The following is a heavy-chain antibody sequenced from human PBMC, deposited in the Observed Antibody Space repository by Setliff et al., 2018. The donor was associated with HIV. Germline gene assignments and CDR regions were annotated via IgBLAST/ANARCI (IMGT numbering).Heavy chain of an antibody. CDR2: IIPIFGTA. V-gene: IGHV1-69*05. Sequence: SVKVSCKASGYTFTAYYIHWVRQAPGHELQLMGRIIPIFGTAKYAQKFQGRVTITTDESTTTAYMELSSLRSEDTAVYYCARIPNHSSGFDYWGQGTPVTVSS. CDR3: ARIPNHSSGFDY. J-gene: IGHJ4*02. D-gene: IGHD3-22*01. CDR1: GYTFTAYY.